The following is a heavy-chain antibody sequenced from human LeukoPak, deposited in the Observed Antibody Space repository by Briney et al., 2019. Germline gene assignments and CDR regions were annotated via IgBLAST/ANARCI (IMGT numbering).Heavy chain of an antibody. CDR2: ISNSDSST. J-gene: IGHJ6*03. V-gene: IGHV3-23*01. CDR1: GFTFSSYA. D-gene: IGHD1-26*01. Sequence: GGSLRLSCAASGFTFSSYAMSWVRQAPGKGLEWVSAISNSDSSTYYADSVKGRFTISRDNSKNTLYLQMNSLRAEDTAVYYCARVRGGYASYYYYMDVWGKGTTVTISS. CDR3: ARVRGGYASYYYYMDV.